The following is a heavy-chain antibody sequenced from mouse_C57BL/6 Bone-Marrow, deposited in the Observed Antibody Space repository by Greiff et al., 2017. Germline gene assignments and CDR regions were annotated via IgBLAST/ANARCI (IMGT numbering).Heavy chain of an antibody. J-gene: IGHJ4*01. D-gene: IGHD3-3*01. CDR3: TRGGGAGDI. CDR2: IDPETGGT. Sequence: QVQLQQPGAELVRPGASVTLSCKASGYTFPDYEMHWVKQKPVHGLEWIGAIDPETGGTAYNQKFKGKAILTADKSSSTAFMGLRSLASEDSTVYYCTRGGGAGDIWGRGTSVTVSS. V-gene: IGHV1-15*01. CDR1: GYTFPDYE.